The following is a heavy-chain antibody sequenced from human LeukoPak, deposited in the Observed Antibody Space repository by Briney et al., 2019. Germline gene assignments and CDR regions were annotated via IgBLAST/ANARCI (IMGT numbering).Heavy chain of an antibody. CDR2: IYTSGST. CDR3: ARDGGYIGYDYLAVGYYFDY. V-gene: IGHV4-4*07. J-gene: IGHJ4*02. Sequence: SETLSLTCTVSGGSISSYYWSWIRQPAGKGLEWIGRIYTSGSTNYNPSLKSRVTMSVDTSKNQFSLKLSSVTAADTAVYYCARDGGYIGYDYLAVGYYFDYWGQGTLVTVSS. D-gene: IGHD5-12*01. CDR1: GGSISSYY.